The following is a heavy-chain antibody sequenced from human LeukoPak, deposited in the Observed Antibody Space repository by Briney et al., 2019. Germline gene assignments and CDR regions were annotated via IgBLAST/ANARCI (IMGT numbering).Heavy chain of an antibody. V-gene: IGHV3-7*01. Sequence: PGGSLRLSCAASGFTFSNYWMSWVRQAPGKGLEWVANINQDGSEKYYVDSVKGRFTISGDNARSSLYLQMNSLRVEDTAVYYCARVQGSSGPGIFEYWGQGTLVPVSS. CDR1: GFTFSNYW. CDR3: ARVQGSSGPGIFEY. CDR2: INQDGSEK. J-gene: IGHJ4*02. D-gene: IGHD6-19*01.